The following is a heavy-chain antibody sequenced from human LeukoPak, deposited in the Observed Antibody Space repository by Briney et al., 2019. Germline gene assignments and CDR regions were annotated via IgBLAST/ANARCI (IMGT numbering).Heavy chain of an antibody. D-gene: IGHD2-2*01. V-gene: IGHV1-18*01. CDR3: ARDGALGVYCSSTSCDNGLGSWFDP. CDR2: ISAYNGNT. Sequence: GASVKVSCKASGYTFTSYGISWVRQAPGQGLEWMGWISAYNGNTNYAQKLQGRVTMTTDTSTSTAYMELRSLRSDDTAVYYCARDGALGVYCSSTSCDNGLGSWFDPWGQGTLVTVSS. J-gene: IGHJ5*02. CDR1: GYTFTSYG.